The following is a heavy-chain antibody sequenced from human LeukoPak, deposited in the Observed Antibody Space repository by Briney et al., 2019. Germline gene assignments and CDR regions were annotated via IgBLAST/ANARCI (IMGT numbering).Heavy chain of an antibody. CDR2: IYHSGST. D-gene: IGHD5-18*01. Sequence: PSETLSLTCTVSGYSISSGYYWGWIRQPPGKGLEWIGSIYHSGSTYYNPSLKSRVTISVDTSKNQFSLKLSSVTAADTAVYYCARDQSGGGYDYWGQGTLVTVSS. CDR1: GYSISSGYY. CDR3: ARDQSGGGYDY. V-gene: IGHV4-38-2*02. J-gene: IGHJ4*02.